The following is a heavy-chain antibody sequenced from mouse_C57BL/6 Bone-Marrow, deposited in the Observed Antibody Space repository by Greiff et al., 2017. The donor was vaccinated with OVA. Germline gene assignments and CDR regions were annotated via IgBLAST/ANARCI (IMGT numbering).Heavy chain of an antibody. V-gene: IGHV5-4*03. CDR2: ISDGGSYT. Sequence: EVKLVESGGGLVKPGGSLKLSCAASGFTFSSYAMSWVRQTPEKRLEWVATISDGGSYTYYPDKVKGRFTISRDNAKNNLYLQMSHLKSEDTAMYYCARGLGQAWFAYWGQGTLVTVSA. CDR1: GFTFSSYA. J-gene: IGHJ3*01. CDR3: ARGLGQAWFAY. D-gene: IGHD3-3*01.